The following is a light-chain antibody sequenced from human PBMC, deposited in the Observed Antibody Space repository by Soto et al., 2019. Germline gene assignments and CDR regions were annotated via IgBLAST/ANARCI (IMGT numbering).Light chain of an antibody. V-gene: IGKV3-20*01. J-gene: IGKJ1*01. CDR2: GAS. CDR3: QQYTDLPRT. Sequence: EIVLTQSPGTLSLSPGERATLSCRASQSVSSTYLAWYQQQPGQAPRLLIYGASNRATGIPDRFSGSGSGTDFTLTISRLEPEDFAVYYCQQYTDLPRTFGQGTKVDIK. CDR1: QSVSSTY.